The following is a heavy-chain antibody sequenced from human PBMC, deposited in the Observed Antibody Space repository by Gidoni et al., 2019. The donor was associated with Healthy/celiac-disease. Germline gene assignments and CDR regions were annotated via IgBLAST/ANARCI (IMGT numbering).Heavy chain of an antibody. V-gene: IGHV3-9*01. CDR1: GFTFDDYA. Sequence: EVQLVESGGGLVQPGRSLILSRAAPGFTFDDYARNWVRQAPGKGLEWVSGISWNSGSIGYADSVKGRFTISRDNAKNSLYLQMNSLRAEDTALYYCAKDGPLLGCSGGSCYFDYWGQGTLVTVSS. D-gene: IGHD2-15*01. CDR3: AKDGPLLGCSGGSCYFDY. J-gene: IGHJ4*02. CDR2: ISWNSGSI.